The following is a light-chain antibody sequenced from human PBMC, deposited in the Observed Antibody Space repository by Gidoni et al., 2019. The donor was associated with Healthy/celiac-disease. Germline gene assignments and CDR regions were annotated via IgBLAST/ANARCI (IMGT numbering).Light chain of an antibody. Sequence: EIVLTQSPGTLPLSPGERATLSCRASQSVSSSYLAWYQQKPGQAPTLLIYGASSRATAIPDRFSGSGCGTDFTLTISRLAAEDFAVYYCQQYGSSPSTFGQGTKVEIK. V-gene: IGKV3-20*01. CDR2: GAS. J-gene: IGKJ1*01. CDR1: QSVSSSY. CDR3: QQYGSSPST.